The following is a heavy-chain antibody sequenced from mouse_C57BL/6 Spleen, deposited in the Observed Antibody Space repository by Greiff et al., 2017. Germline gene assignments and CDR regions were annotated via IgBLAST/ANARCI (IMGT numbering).Heavy chain of an antibody. CDR2: IDPETGGT. D-gene: IGHD1-1*01. CDR3: TRRGYYGSRWYFDV. Sequence: QVHVKQSGAELVRPGASVTLSCKASGYTFTDYEMHWVKQTPVHGLEWIGAIDPETGGTAYNQKFKGKAILTADKSSSTAYMELRSLTSEDSAVYYCTRRGYYGSRWYFDVWGTGTTVTVSS. CDR1: GYTFTDYE. J-gene: IGHJ1*03. V-gene: IGHV1-15*01.